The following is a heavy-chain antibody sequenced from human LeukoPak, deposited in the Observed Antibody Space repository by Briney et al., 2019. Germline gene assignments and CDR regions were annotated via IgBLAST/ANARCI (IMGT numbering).Heavy chain of an antibody. V-gene: IGHV4-39*07. CDR2: IYYSGST. Sequence: SETLSLTCTVSGGSISSSSYYWGWIRQPPGKGLEWIGSIYYSGSTYYNPSLKSRVTISVDTSKNQFSLKLSSVTAADTAVYYCARVGPWYYYGSGRPMRNWFDPWGQGTLVTVSS. J-gene: IGHJ5*02. CDR3: ARVGPWYYYGSGRPMRNWFDP. D-gene: IGHD3-10*01. CDR1: GGSISSSSYY.